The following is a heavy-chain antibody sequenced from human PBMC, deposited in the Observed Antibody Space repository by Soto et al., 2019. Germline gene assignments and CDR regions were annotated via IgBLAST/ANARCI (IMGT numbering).Heavy chain of an antibody. V-gene: IGHV1-18*01. Sequence: ASVKVSCKASGYTFTSYGISWVRQAPGQGLEWMGWISAYNGNTNYAQKLQSRVTMTTDTSTSTAYMELSSLKASDTAMYYCARLRFLEWLLSVGDDYYGMDVWGQGTTVTVSS. CDR3: ARLRFLEWLLSVGDDYYGMDV. J-gene: IGHJ6*02. CDR2: ISAYNGNT. CDR1: GYTFTSYG. D-gene: IGHD3-3*01.